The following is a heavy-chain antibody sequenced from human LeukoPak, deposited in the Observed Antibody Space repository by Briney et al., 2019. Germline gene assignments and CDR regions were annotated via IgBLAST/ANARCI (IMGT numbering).Heavy chain of an antibody. D-gene: IGHD3-10*01. CDR3: ASTPKPYGSGSYWYGAAFDY. J-gene: IGHJ4*02. Sequence: SETLSLTCTVSGGSISSYYWSWIRQPPGKGLEWIGYIYYSGSTNYNPTLKSRVTISVDTSKNQFSLKLSSVTAADTAVYYCASTPKPYGSGSYWYGAAFDYWGQGTLVTVSS. CDR1: GGSISSYY. V-gene: IGHV4-59*08. CDR2: IYYSGST.